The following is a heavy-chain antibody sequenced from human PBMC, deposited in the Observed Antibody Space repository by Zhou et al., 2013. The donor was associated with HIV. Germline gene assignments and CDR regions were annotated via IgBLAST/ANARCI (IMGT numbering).Heavy chain of an antibody. J-gene: IGHJ5*02. V-gene: IGHV1-69*12. Sequence: QVQLVQSGAEVRKPGSSVKVSCKASGGTFRSYAISWVRQAPGQGLEWMGGISPVFGTTNYAQKFQGRVTITADESTNTAYMELSSLRSEDTAIYYCARDEDIVGATTGWFDPWGQGTLVTVSS. CDR2: ISPVFGTT. D-gene: IGHD1-26*01. CDR3: ARDEDIVGATTGWFDP. CDR1: GGTFRSYA.